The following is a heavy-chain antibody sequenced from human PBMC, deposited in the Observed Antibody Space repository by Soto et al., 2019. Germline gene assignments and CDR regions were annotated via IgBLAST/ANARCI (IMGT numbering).Heavy chain of an antibody. V-gene: IGHV3-9*01. D-gene: IGHD5-18*01. CDR2: ISWNSGSI. CDR3: AKDKFADTARFSFDY. J-gene: IGHJ4*02. Sequence: EVQLVESGGGLVQPGRSLRLSCAASGFTFDDYAMHWVRQAPGKGLEWVSGISWNSGSIGYADSVKGRFTISRDNAKNSLYLQMNSLRAEDTALYYCAKDKFADTARFSFDYWGQGTLVTVS. CDR1: GFTFDDYA.